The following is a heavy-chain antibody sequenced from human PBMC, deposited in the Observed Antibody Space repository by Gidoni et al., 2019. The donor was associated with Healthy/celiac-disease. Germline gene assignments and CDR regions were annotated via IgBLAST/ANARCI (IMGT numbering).Heavy chain of an antibody. D-gene: IGHD2-2*01. Sequence: QVQLVQSGAEVKKPGASVKVSCKASGYTFTIYDINWVRQATGQGLEWMGWMNPNSGNTGYAQKFQGRVTMTRNTSISTVYMELSSLRSEDTAVYYCARGDIVVVPAAPAVYYGMDVWGQGTTVTVSS. CDR3: ARGDIVVVPAAPAVYYGMDV. J-gene: IGHJ6*02. V-gene: IGHV1-8*01. CDR1: GYTFTIYD. CDR2: MNPNSGNT.